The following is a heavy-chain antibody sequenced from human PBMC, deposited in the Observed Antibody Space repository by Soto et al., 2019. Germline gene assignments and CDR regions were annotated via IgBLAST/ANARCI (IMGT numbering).Heavy chain of an antibody. Sequence: ASVKVSCKASGYTFTSYDINWVRQATGQGLEWMGWMNPNSGNTGYAQKFQGRVTMTRNTSISTAYMELSSLRSEDTAVYYCARGLFITIFGRRPGSYTYGGYWGQGTLVTVSS. CDR1: GYTFTSYD. J-gene: IGHJ4*02. CDR2: MNPNSGNT. V-gene: IGHV1-8*01. CDR3: ARGLFITIFGRRPGSYTYGGY. D-gene: IGHD3-3*01.